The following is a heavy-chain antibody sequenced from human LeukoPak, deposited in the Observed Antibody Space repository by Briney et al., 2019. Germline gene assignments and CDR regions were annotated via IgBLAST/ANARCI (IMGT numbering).Heavy chain of an antibody. J-gene: IGHJ6*02. Sequence: SETLSLTCTVSGGSISSYYWSWIRQPAGKGLEWIGRIYTSGSTNYNPSLKGRVTMSVDTSKNQFSLKLSSVTAADTAVYYCAREPAVSGYYGMDVWGQGTTVTVSS. CDR2: IYTSGST. D-gene: IGHD6-19*01. V-gene: IGHV4-4*07. CDR3: AREPAVSGYYGMDV. CDR1: GGSISSYY.